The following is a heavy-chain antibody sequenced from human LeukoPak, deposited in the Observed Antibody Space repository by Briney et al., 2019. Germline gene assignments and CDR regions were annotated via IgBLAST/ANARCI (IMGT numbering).Heavy chain of an antibody. Sequence: ASVKVSCKASGYTFTSYGISWVRQAPGQGLEWMGWISAYNGNTNYAQKLQGRVTMTTDTSTSTAYMELRSLRSDDTAVYYCARDRDFWSGYSLSFYYDMDVWGQGTTVTVSS. CDR1: GYTFTSYG. CDR2: ISAYNGNT. J-gene: IGHJ6*02. CDR3: ARDRDFWSGYSLSFYYDMDV. V-gene: IGHV1-18*01. D-gene: IGHD3-3*01.